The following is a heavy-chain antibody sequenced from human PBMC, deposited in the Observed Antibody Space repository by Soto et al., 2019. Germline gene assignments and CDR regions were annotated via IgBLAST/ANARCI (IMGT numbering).Heavy chain of an antibody. J-gene: IGHJ2*01. V-gene: IGHV3-21*06. CDR3: ARDSGSRGGGYFDL. Sequence: EVQLVESGGGLVKPGGSLRLSCAASGFTFSSYSMNWVRQAPGKGLEWVSSISSSSSNIYYADAVKGRFTMSRDNAKNLVYLQTNSLRAEATGGFYFARDSGSRGGGYFDLWGRGTLVTVSS. CDR2: ISSSSSNI. D-gene: IGHD3-16*01. CDR1: GFTFSSYS.